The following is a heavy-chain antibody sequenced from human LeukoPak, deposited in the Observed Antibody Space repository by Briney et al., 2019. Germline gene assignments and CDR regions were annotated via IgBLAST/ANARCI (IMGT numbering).Heavy chain of an antibody. V-gene: IGHV3-21*01. CDR2: ISSSSSYI. D-gene: IGHD3-22*01. CDR1: GFTFSSYS. CDR3: ARGYYYDSSGYLPYFDY. Sequence: GGSLRLSCAASGFTFSSYSMNWVRQAPGKGLEWVSSISSSSSYIYYADSVKGRFTISRDNSKNTLYLQMNSLRAEDTAVYYCARGYYYDSSGYLPYFDYWGQGTLVTVSS. J-gene: IGHJ4*02.